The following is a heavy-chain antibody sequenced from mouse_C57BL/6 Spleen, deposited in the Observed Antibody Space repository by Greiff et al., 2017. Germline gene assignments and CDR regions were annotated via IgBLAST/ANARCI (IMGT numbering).Heavy chain of an antibody. J-gene: IGHJ4*01. CDR2: ISSGGSYT. CDR1: GFTFSSYG. Sequence: EVQLQESGGDLVKPGGSLKLSCAASGFTFSSYGMSWVRQTPDKRLEWVATISSGGSYTYYPDSVKGRFTISRDNAKNTLYLQMSSLKSEDTAMYYCARTGDYDYGDYAMDYWGQGTSVTVSS. V-gene: IGHV5-6*01. D-gene: IGHD2-4*01. CDR3: ARTGDYDYGDYAMDY.